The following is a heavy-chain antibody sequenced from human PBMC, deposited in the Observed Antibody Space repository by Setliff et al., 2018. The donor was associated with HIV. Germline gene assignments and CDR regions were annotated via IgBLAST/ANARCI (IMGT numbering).Heavy chain of an antibody. Sequence: PGESLKISCKGSGYSFTKYWIGWVRQMPGKGLEWMGIIYPGDSDTNYNPSLESRVTTSVDTSKKQFSLRLTSVTAADTAVYYCARGVRDNSGWSSYYFDYWGQGTLVTVSS. CDR1: GYSFTKYW. V-gene: IGHV5-51*01. D-gene: IGHD6-19*01. CDR3: ARGVRDNSGWSSYYFDY. CDR2: IYPGDSDT. J-gene: IGHJ4*02.